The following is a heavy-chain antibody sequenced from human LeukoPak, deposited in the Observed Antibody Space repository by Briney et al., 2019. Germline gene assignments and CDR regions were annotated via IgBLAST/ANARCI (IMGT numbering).Heavy chain of an antibody. D-gene: IGHD2-15*01. Sequence: ASVKVSCKVSGYTLTELSMYWVRQAPGKGLEWMGGYDPGDGETIYAQKFQGRVTMTEDTSTDTAYMELSSLRSEDTAVYYCATDTVASPGYYYGMDVWGQGTTVTVSS. CDR3: ATDTVASPGYYYGMDV. CDR2: YDPGDGET. CDR1: GYTLTELS. J-gene: IGHJ6*02. V-gene: IGHV1-24*01.